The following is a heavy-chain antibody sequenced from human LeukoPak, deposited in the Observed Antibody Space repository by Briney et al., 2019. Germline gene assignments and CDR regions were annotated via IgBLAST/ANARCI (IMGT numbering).Heavy chain of an antibody. CDR1: GYNFTSYW. CDR3: ARLEGLETYRYSPEYFQH. V-gene: IGHV5-51*01. D-gene: IGHD3-3*01. J-gene: IGHJ1*01. CDR2: MYPGDSDT. Sequence: GESLKISCKGSGYNFTSYWIGWVRQMPGKGLEWMGIMYPGDSDTRYSPSFQGQVTISADKSISTAYLQWSSLKASDTAMYYCARLEGLETYRYSPEYFQHWGQGTLVTVSS.